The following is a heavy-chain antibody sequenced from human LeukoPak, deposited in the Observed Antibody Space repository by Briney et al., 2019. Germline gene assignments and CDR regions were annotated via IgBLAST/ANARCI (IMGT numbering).Heavy chain of an antibody. Sequence: GGSLKLSCAASGFTLSDSSLHWVRQASGKGLEWVGRIRSKAYSYATAYAASVKGRFTISRDDSKNTAYLQMNSLNTEDTAVYYCTRVVPAVSGMDVWGQGTTVTVSS. CDR2: IRSKAYSYAT. V-gene: IGHV3-73*01. CDR1: GFTLSDSS. J-gene: IGHJ6*02. D-gene: IGHD2-2*01. CDR3: TRVVPAVSGMDV.